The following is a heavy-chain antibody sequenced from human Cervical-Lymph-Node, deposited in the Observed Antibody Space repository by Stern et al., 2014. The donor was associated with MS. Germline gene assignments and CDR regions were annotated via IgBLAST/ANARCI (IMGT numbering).Heavy chain of an antibody. CDR1: GYTFTDSF. V-gene: IGHV1-2*06. J-gene: IGHJ4*01. CDR2: INPKTGTT. Sequence: VQLVESGAEVKKPGASVRVSCRPSGYTFTDSFIHWVRQAPGQGLEWLGRINPKTGTTNSPQKFQVRITMTRDTSISTAYMELKRLTYDDTAVYYCAREGRFFDWLSHWGQGAQVTVSS. D-gene: IGHD3-9*01. CDR3: AREGRFFDWLSH.